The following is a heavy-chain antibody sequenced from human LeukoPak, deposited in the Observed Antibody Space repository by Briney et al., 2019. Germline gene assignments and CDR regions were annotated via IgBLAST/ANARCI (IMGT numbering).Heavy chain of an antibody. CDR1: GFTFSTYA. V-gene: IGHV3-23*01. CDR2: IGSTITNI. CDR3: AKRLSGYDWD. D-gene: IGHD5-12*01. J-gene: IGHJ4*02. Sequence: PGTSLRLSCAASGFTFSTYAMSWVRQAPGKGLEWVSTIGSTITNIYYADSVKGRFTISRDNSKKTLFLQMNSLRAEDTAVYYCAKRLSGYDWDWGQGILVTVSA.